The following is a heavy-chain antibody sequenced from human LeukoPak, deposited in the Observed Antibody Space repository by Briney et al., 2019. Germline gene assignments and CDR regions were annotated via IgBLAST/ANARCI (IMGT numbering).Heavy chain of an antibody. J-gene: IGHJ4*02. V-gene: IGHV4-59*08. D-gene: IGHD3-22*01. CDR1: GGSISGYY. CDR3: ARTYYYDSSY. Sequence: SETLSLTCTASGGSISGYYWNWIRQPPGKGLEWIGYIYYSGSTNHNPSLKSRVTISVDTSKNQFSLKLSSVTAADTAVYYCARTYYYDSSYWGQGTLVTVSS. CDR2: IYYSGST.